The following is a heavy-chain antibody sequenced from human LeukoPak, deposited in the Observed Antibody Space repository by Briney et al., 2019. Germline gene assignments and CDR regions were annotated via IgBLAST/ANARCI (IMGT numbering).Heavy chain of an antibody. CDR2: IYPAYLDA. J-gene: IGHJ3*02. D-gene: IGHD5-18*01. CDR3: ARHTRGVDTALVQDAFDI. Sequence: PGESLKISCKGSGYTFTSYWIGWVRQMPGKGLEWMGIIYPAYLDARYSPSFQGHVTFSVDKSNSTAFLQWSSLQASDTAIYYCARHTRGVDTALVQDAFDIWGQGTRVTVSS. V-gene: IGHV5-51*01. CDR1: GYTFTSYW.